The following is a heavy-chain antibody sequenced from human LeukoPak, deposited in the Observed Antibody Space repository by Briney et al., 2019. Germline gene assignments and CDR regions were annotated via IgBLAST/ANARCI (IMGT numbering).Heavy chain of an antibody. J-gene: IGHJ4*02. Sequence: PSETLSLTRTVSGGSVSSGDYYWSWIRQPPGKGLEWIGYIYYSGSTYYNPSLKSRVTISVDTSKNQFSLKLSSVTAADTAVYYCARDGGYSSSWYDYWGQGTLVTVSS. CDR3: ARDGGYSSSWYDY. D-gene: IGHD6-13*01. CDR1: GGSVSSGDYY. CDR2: IYYSGST. V-gene: IGHV4-30-4*08.